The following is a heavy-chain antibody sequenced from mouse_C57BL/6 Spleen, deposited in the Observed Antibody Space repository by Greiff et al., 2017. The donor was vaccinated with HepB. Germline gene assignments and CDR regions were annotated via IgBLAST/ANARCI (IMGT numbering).Heavy chain of an antibody. J-gene: IGHJ3*01. CDR1: GYSITSGYY. D-gene: IGHD2-2*01. CDR3: ARDTMVTTGGFAY. CDR2: ISYDGSN. V-gene: IGHV3-6*01. Sequence: EVQLQESGPGLVKPSQSLSLTCSVTGYSITSGYYWNWIRQFPGNKLEWMGYISYDGSNNYNPSLKNRISITRDTSKNQFFLKLNSVTTEDTATYYCARDTMVTTGGFAYWGQGTLVTVSA.